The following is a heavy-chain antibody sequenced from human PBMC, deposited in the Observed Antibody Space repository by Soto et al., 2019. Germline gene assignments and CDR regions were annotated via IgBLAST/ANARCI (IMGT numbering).Heavy chain of an antibody. J-gene: IGHJ6*03. V-gene: IGHV1-3*01. Sequence: KFQGRVTITRDTSASTAYMELSSLRSEDTAVYYCARVLYYYYYYMDVWGKGTTVTVSS. CDR3: ARVLYYYYYYMDV.